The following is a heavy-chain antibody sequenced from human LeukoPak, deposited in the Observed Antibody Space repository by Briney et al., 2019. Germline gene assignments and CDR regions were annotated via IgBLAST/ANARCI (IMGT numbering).Heavy chain of an antibody. CDR3: ASSYYSSGWYFDY. CDR2: IYHSGST. Sequence: PSETLSLTCAVSGYSISSGYYWGWIRQPPGKGLEGIGSIYHSGSTYYNPSLKSRVTISVDTSKNQFSLKLSSVTAADTAVYYRASSYYSSGWYFDYWGQGTLVTVSS. J-gene: IGHJ4*02. D-gene: IGHD6-19*01. V-gene: IGHV4-38-2*01. CDR1: GYSISSGYY.